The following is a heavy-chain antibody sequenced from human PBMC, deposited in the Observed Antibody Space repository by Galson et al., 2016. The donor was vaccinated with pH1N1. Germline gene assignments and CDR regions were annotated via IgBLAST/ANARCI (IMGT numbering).Heavy chain of an antibody. V-gene: IGHV4-4*07. J-gene: IGHJ4*02. CDR2: IYSSGST. CDR3: ARGEVAGTGF. D-gene: IGHD6-19*01. CDR1: GGSISGYY. Sequence: TLSLTCTVSGGSISGYYLSWIRQPAGKGLEWIGRIYSSGSTNYNPSLKSRVTMSVDTSKNQFSLNLSSVTAADTAVYYCARGEVAGTGFWGQGTLVTVSS.